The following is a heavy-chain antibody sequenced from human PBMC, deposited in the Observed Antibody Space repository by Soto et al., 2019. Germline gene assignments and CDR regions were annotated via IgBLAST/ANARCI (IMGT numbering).Heavy chain of an antibody. CDR1: SGPSSSHN. CDR2: VYNTGGP. D-gene: IGHD1-1*01. Sequence: QVHLQQSGPGLVKPSETLSLTCTVSSGPSSSHNWGWIRQSPGRGLAWIGYVYNTGGPSYNPSLKSRSTLSADTSANHLSLTLTSVTAADTAIYYCVRQGIGNLHGLVDVWGQATTVSVSS. CDR3: VRQGIGNLHGLVDV. J-gene: IGHJ6*02. V-gene: IGHV4-59*08.